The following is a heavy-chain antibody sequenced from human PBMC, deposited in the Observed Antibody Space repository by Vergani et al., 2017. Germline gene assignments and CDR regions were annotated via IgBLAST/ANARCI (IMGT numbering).Heavy chain of an antibody. V-gene: IGHV4-30-4*01. CDR1: GGSISSGDYY. D-gene: IGHD6-13*01. J-gene: IGHJ4*02. Sequence: QVQLQESGPGLVKPSQTLSLTCTVSGGSISSGDYYWSWIRQPPGKGLEWIGYIYYSGSTYYNPSLKSRVTISVDTSKNQFSLKLSSVTAADTAVYYCARVNWGRGTDPLGKDVGGSSWKNFDYWGQGTLVTVSS. CDR2: IYYSGST. CDR3: ARVNWGRGTDPLGKDVGGSSWKNFDY.